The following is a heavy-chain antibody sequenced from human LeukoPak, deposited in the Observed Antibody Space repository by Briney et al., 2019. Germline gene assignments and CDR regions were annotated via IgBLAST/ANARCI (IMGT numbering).Heavy chain of an antibody. D-gene: IGHD1-26*01. J-gene: IGHJ4*02. CDR3: ARVLGQDSGSYPPLDYFDY. CDR2: INPNSGGT. Sequence: ASVKVSCKASGYTFTGYYMHWVRQAPGQGLEWMGWINPNSGGTNYAQKFQGRVTMTRDTSISTAYMELSRLRSDDTAVYYCARVLGQDSGSYPPLDYFDYWGQGTLVTASS. V-gene: IGHV1-2*02. CDR1: GYTFTGYY.